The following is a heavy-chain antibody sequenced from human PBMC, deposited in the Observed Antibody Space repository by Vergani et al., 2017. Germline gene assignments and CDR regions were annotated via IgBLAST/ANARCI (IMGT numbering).Heavy chain of an antibody. J-gene: IGHJ6*02. V-gene: IGHV4-4*07. CDR3: ARDYCGGDCYSFYYYGMDV. D-gene: IGHD2-21*02. CDR2: IYTSGST. CDR1: GGSISSYY. Sequence: QVQLQESGPGLVKPSETLSLTCTVSGGSISSYYWSWIWQPAGKGLEWIGRIYTSGSTNYNPSLKSRVTMSVDTSKNQFSLKLSSVTAADTAVYYCARDYCGGDCYSFYYYGMDVWGQGTTVTVSS.